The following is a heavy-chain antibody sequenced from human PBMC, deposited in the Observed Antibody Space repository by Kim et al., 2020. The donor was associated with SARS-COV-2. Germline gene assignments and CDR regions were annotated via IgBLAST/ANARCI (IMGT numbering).Heavy chain of an antibody. Sequence: ASVKVSCKASGYTFTSYGISWVRQAPGQGLEWMGWISAYNGNTNYAQKLQGRVTMTTDTSTSTAYMELRSLRSDDTAVYYCARDRLGVAAAQQIDYWGQGTLVTVSS. V-gene: IGHV1-18*01. J-gene: IGHJ4*02. CDR1: GYTFTSYG. D-gene: IGHD6-13*01. CDR2: ISAYNGNT. CDR3: ARDRLGVAAAQQIDY.